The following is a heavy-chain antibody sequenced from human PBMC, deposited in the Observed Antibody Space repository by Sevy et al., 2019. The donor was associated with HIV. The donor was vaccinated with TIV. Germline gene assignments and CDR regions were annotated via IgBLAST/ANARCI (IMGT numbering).Heavy chain of an antibody. Sequence: ASVKVSCKASGYTFTDDYLHWVRQAPGQGLEWMGRIYPNSGGTNYAQKFLGRVTMTRDTSISTAYMELSRLRPDDTAVYFCARDAAGGTTNSGMDVWGQGTTVTVSS. J-gene: IGHJ6*02. CDR3: ARDAAGGTTNSGMDV. CDR1: GYTFTDDY. V-gene: IGHV1-2*06. CDR2: IYPNSGGT. D-gene: IGHD1-7*01.